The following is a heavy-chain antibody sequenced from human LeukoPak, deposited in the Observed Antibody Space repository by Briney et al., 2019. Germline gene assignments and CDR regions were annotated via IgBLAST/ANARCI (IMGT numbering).Heavy chain of an antibody. J-gene: IGHJ1*01. Sequence: ASETLSLTCAVYGGSFSGYYWSWIRQPPGKGLEWIGEINHSGSTNYNPSLKSRVTISVDTSKNQFSLKLSSVTAADTAVYYCARGFSSGDYLAGRYFQHWGQGTLVTVSS. CDR1: GGSFSGYY. CDR3: ARGFSSGDYLAGRYFQH. CDR2: INHSGST. D-gene: IGHD4-17*01. V-gene: IGHV4-34*01.